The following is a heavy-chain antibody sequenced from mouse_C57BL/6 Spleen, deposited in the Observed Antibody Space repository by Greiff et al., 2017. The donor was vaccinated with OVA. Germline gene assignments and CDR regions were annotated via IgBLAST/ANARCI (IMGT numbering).Heavy chain of an antibody. D-gene: IGHD1-1*01. J-gene: IGHJ3*01. CDR3: ARHITTVVPFAY. CDR2: SYPGDGDT. V-gene: IGHV1-82*01. Sequence: VKLLESGPELVKPGASVKISCKASGYAFSSSWMNWVKQRPGKGLEWIGRSYPGDGDTDYNGKFKGKATLTADKSSSTAYMQLSSLTSEDSAVYFCARHITTVVPFAYWGQGTLVTVSA. CDR1: GYAFSSSW.